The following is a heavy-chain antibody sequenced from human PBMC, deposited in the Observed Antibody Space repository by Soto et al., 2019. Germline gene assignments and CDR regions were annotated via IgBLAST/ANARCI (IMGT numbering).Heavy chain of an antibody. V-gene: IGHV1-18*01. CDR1: CWWFPSYG. CDR2: ISAYNVNT. CDR3: ARDAPRDYDGRDDY. J-gene: IGHJ4*02. D-gene: IGHD5-12*01. Sequence: ASVHVAYKACCWWFPSYGNSWVRQDPGHGLEWMGWISAYNVNTNYAQKLQGRVTMTTDTSTSTAYMELRSLRSDDTAVYYCARDAPRDYDGRDDYWGQGTLVTVSS.